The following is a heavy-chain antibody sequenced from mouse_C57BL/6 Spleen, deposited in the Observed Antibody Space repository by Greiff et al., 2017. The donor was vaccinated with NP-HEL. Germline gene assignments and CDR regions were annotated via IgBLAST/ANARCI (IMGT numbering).Heavy chain of an antibody. CDR2: IWSGGST. V-gene: IGHV2-2*01. J-gene: IGHJ3*01. CDR3: ALITTVVGGFAY. Sequence: VQLQQSGPGLVQPSQCLSITCTVSGFSLTSYGVHWVRQSPGKGLEWLGVIWSGGSTDYNAAFISRLSISKDNSTSQAFFLMNRLQADDTAVYYCALITTVVGGFAYWGQGTLVTVSA. D-gene: IGHD1-1*01. CDR1: GFSLTSYG.